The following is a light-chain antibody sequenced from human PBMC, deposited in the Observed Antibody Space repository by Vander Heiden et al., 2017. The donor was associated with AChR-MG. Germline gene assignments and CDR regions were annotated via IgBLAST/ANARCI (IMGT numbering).Light chain of an antibody. J-gene: IGLJ3*02. V-gene: IGLV2-11*01. CDR1: SSDVGGYNY. Sequence: QSALTQPRPVSGSPGQSGTISCTGTSSDVGGYNYVSWYQQHPGKAPKLMIYDVSKRPSGVPDRFSGSKSGNTASLTISGLQTEDEADYYCCSYAGSYTPWVFGGGTKLTVL. CDR3: CSYAGSYTPWV. CDR2: DVS.